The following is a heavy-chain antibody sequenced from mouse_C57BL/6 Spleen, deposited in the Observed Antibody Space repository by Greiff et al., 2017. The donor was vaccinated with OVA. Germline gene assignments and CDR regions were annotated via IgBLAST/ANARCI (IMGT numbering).Heavy chain of an antibody. J-gene: IGHJ3*01. CDR3: ARDGKYYGSSSWFAY. Sequence: EVQLVESGGGLVKPGGSLKLSCAASGFTFSSYAMSWVRQTPEKRLEWVATISDGGSYTYYPDNVKGRFTISRDNAKNNLYLQMSHLKSEDTAMYYCARDGKYYGSSSWFAYWGQGTLVTVSA. D-gene: IGHD1-1*01. CDR1: GFTFSSYA. CDR2: ISDGGSYT. V-gene: IGHV5-4*01.